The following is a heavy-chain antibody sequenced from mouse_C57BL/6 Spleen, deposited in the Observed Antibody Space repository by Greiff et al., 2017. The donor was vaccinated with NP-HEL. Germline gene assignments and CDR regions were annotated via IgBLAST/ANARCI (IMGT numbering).Heavy chain of an antibody. V-gene: IGHV14-1*01. J-gene: IGHJ3*01. CDR3: TSYYSNLRFAY. D-gene: IGHD2-5*01. CDR1: GFNIKDYY. Sequence: VQLQQSGAELVRPGASVKLSCTASGFNIKDYYMHWVKQRPEQGLEWIGRIDPEDGDTEYAPKFQGQATMTADTSSNTAYLQLSSLTSEDTAVYYRTSYYSNLRFAYWGQGTLVTVSA. CDR2: IDPEDGDT.